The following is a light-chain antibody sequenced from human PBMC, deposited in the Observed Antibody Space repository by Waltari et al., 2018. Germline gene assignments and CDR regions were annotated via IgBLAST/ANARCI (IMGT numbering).Light chain of an antibody. CDR1: QSVGTY. V-gene: IGKV3-11*01. Sequence: EIVLTQSPAILSFSPGERATLSCRTSQSVGTYLAWYQQRPGQSPRLLIYDASYRATGIPARFSGSGSETDFTLTISSLQPEDFAVYYCQQRRNWPLTCGGGTRVEI. CDR2: DAS. J-gene: IGKJ4*01. CDR3: QQRRNWPLT.